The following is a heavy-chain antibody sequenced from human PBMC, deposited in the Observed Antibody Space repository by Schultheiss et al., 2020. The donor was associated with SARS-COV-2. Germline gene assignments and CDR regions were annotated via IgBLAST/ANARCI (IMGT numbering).Heavy chain of an antibody. CDR2: ISGSGGST. CDR1: GFTFSSYS. V-gene: IGHV3-23*01. J-gene: IGHJ4*02. D-gene: IGHD6-13*01. Sequence: GGSLRLSCAASGFTFSSYSMNWVRQAPGKGLEWVSAISGSGGSTYYADSVKGRFTISRDNSKNTLYLQMNSLRAEDTAVYYCAREIAAAGTGFDYWGQGTLVTVSS. CDR3: AREIAAAGTGFDY.